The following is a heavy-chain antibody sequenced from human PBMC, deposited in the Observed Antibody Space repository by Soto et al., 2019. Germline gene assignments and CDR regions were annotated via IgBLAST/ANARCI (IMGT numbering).Heavy chain of an antibody. CDR2: IKQDGSEK. J-gene: IGHJ6*02. Sequence: PGGSLRLSCAASGFTFSSYWMSWVRQAPGKGLEWVANIKQDGSEKYYVDSVKGRFTISRDNAKNSLYLQMNSLRAEDTAVYYCARGFNSRTDLTRNIAAYYYYGMDVWRQGTTVTVSS. V-gene: IGHV3-7*03. D-gene: IGHD6-6*01. CDR3: ARGFNSRTDLTRNIAAYYYYGMDV. CDR1: GFTFSSYW.